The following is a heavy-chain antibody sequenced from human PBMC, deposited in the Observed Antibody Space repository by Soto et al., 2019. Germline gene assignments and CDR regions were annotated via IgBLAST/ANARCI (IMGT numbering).Heavy chain of an antibody. Sequence: QVQLQESGPGLVKPSETLSLTCTVSGGSISTHYWTWIRQPPGKGLEWIGYIFYNGRTNYNPSLESRVTMSVDTSKSQLSLKLRSVTAADTAVYYCARGGDSSPWYYSVWGQGTLVAVSS. CDR3: ARGGDSSPWYYSV. CDR1: GGSISTHY. D-gene: IGHD3-10*02. V-gene: IGHV4-59*11. CDR2: IFYNGRT. J-gene: IGHJ4*02.